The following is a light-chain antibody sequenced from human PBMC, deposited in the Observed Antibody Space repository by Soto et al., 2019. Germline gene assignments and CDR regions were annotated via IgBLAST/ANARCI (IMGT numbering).Light chain of an antibody. Sequence: VLTQPASVSGSPGQSIAISCTGTSSDVGSSNLLSWYQQYPGKAPKLIIYEGNRRPSGISGRFSGSMSGNTASLTISGLQAEDEAEYYCCSFARAYTSYVFGTGTKVTVL. CDR2: EGN. V-gene: IGLV2-23*01. CDR3: CSFARAYTSYV. CDR1: SSDVGSSNL. J-gene: IGLJ1*01.